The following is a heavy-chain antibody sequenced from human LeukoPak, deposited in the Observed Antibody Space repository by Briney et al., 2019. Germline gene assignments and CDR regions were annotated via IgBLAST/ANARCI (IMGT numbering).Heavy chain of an antibody. CDR3: ARGRYLDWLPYFFDY. J-gene: IGHJ4*02. CDR2: IDQDGREK. V-gene: IGHV3-7*01. Sequence: PGGSLRLSCAASGFTFTIYRMSWVRQAPGKGLEWVANIDQDGREKSFVDSVKGRFSISRDNAKNTLYLQMNSLRVEGTAVYYCARGRYLDWLPYFFDYWGQGTLVTVSS. CDR1: GFTFTIYR. D-gene: IGHD3-9*01.